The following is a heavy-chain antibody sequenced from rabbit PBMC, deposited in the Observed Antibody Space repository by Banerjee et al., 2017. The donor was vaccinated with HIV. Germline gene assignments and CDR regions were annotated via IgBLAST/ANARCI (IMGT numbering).Heavy chain of an antibody. CDR1: GFTISSYW. J-gene: IGHJ4*01. D-gene: IGHD1-1*01. V-gene: IGHV1S40*01. CDR3: TRGVRL. CDR2: IYGGSTGDS. Sequence: QSLEESGGDLVKPGASLTLTCTASGFTISSYWMCWVRQAPGKGLEWIACIYGGSTGDSYYARWAKGRFTISKTSSTTVTLEMTSLTAADTATYFCTRGVRLWGPGTLVTVS.